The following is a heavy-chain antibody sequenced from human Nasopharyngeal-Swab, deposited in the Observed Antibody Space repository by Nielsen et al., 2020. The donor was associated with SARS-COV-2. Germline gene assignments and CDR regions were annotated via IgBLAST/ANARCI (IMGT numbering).Heavy chain of an antibody. Sequence: VRQMPGKGLEWVAVISYDGSNKYYADSVKGRFTISRDNSKNTLYLQMNSLRAEDTAVHYCASLGDSSGYYYRIDGYAHDAHDAFDIWGQGTMVTVSS. D-gene: IGHD3-22*01. V-gene: IGHV3-30-3*01. J-gene: IGHJ3*02. CDR3: ASLGDSSGYYYRIDGYAHDAHDAFDI. CDR2: ISYDGSNK.